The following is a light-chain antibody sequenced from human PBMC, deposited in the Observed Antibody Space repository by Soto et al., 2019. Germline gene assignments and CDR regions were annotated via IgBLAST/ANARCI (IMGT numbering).Light chain of an antibody. CDR3: QKRSNWLTWT. J-gene: IGKJ1*01. CDR2: DAS. Sequence: EIVLTQSPGTLSSSPGERATLSCRAIQTVSSSYLAWYQQKPGQAPRLIIYDASNRATGIPDRFSGSGSGTDFTLTISGLEPEDFAVYYCQKRSNWLTWTFGQGTKVDIK. V-gene: IGKV3D-20*02. CDR1: QTVSSSY.